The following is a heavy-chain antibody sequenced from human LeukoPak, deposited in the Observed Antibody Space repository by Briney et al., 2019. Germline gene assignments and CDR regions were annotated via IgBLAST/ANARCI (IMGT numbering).Heavy chain of an antibody. V-gene: IGHV4-59*12. CDR3: ARVVYDILTGYWGYYYMDV. CDR1: GGSISSYY. Sequence: PSETLSLTCTVSGGSISSYYWSWLRQPPGKGLEWIGYIYYSGSTNYNPSLKSRVTISVDTSKNQFSLKLSSVTAADTAVYYCARVVYDILTGYWGYYYMDVWGKGTTVTVSS. D-gene: IGHD3-9*01. J-gene: IGHJ6*03. CDR2: IYYSGST.